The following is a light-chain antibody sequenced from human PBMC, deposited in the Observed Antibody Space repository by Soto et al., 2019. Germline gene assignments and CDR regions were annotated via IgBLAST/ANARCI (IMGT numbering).Light chain of an antibody. Sequence: DIQMTQSPSTLSASVGDRVTITCRASQSISSWLAWYQQKPGKAPKLLIYKASSLESGVSSRFSGSGSGTDFTLSVSSLQPDDFATYYCQQYESFPRTFGQGTTVVVK. CDR2: KAS. J-gene: IGKJ1*01. CDR1: QSISSW. CDR3: QQYESFPRT. V-gene: IGKV1-5*03.